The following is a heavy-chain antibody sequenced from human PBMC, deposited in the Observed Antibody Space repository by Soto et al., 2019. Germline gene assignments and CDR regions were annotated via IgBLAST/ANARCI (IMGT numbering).Heavy chain of an antibody. CDR2: INHSGGT. Sequence: SETLSLTCAVYGGSFSDYYWSWIRQPPGKGLEWIGEINHSGGTNSNPSLKSRVTISVDTSKNQFSLKLSSVTAADTAVYYCARSPQSNDYYYEDYWGQGTLVTVSS. D-gene: IGHD3-22*01. CDR1: GGSFSDYY. CDR3: ARSPQSNDYYYEDY. J-gene: IGHJ4*02. V-gene: IGHV4-34*01.